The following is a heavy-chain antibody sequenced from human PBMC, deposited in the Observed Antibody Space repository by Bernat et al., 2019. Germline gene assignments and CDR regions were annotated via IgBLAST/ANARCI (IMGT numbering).Heavy chain of an antibody. CDR2: ISGSGSST. CDR1: GFTFSSYA. V-gene: IGHV3-23*01. D-gene: IGHD3-3*01. CDR3: AKPHYDFWSGHYY. J-gene: IGHJ4*02. Sequence: EVQLLESGGGLVQPGGSLRLSCAASGFTFSSYAMSWVRQAPGKGLEWVSTISGSGSSTYYADSVKGRFTISRDNSKNTLYLQMNSLRAEDTAVYYCAKPHYDFWSGHYYWGQGTLVTVSS.